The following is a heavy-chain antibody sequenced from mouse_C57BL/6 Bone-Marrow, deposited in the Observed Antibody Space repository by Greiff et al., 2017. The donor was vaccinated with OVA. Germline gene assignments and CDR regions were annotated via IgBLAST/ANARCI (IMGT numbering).Heavy chain of an antibody. CDR2: IYPGDGDT. D-gene: IGHD1-1*01. CDR3: ARRITTVVADYFDY. CDR1: GYAFSSSW. J-gene: IGHJ2*01. Sequence: QVQLQQPGPELVKPGASVKISCKASGYAFSSSWMNWVKQRPGKGLEWIGRIYPGDGDTNYNGKFKGKATLTADKSSSTAYMQLSSLTSEDSAVYFCARRITTVVADYFDYWGQGTTLTVSS. V-gene: IGHV1-82*01.